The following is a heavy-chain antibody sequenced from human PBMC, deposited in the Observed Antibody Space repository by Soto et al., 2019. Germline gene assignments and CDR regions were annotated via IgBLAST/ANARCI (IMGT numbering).Heavy chain of an antibody. Sequence: ASVKVSCKASGYTFTSYGISWVRQAPGQGLEWMGWISAYNGNTNYAQKLQGRVTMTTDTSTSSAYMELRSLRSDDTAVYYCARTSGGSCYTYSYYGMDVWGQGTTVTVSS. CDR3: ARTSGGSCYTYSYYGMDV. CDR1: GYTFTSYG. D-gene: IGHD2-15*01. V-gene: IGHV1-18*01. CDR2: ISAYNGNT. J-gene: IGHJ6*02.